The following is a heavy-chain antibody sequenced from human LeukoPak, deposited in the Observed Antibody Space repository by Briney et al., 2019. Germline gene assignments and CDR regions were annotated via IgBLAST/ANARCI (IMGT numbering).Heavy chain of an antibody. CDR2: ISSSSSYI. D-gene: IGHD6-13*01. CDR1: GFTFSSYS. J-gene: IGHJ6*02. Sequence: GGSLRLSCAASGFTFSSYSMNWVRQAPGKGLEWVSSISSSSSYIYYADSVKGRFTISRDNAKNSLYLQMNSLRAEDTAVYYCARDMGSSWYDYYYYYGMDVWGQGTTVTVSS. CDR3: ARDMGSSWYDYYYYYGMDV. V-gene: IGHV3-21*01.